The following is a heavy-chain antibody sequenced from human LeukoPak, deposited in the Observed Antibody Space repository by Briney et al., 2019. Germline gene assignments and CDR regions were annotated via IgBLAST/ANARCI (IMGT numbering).Heavy chain of an antibody. CDR1: GFTFSTYY. J-gene: IGHJ4*02. V-gene: IGHV3-74*01. Sequence: GGSLRLSCAASGFTFSTYYMHWVRQAPGKGLVWVSRINADGSDTAYADSVRGRFTISRDNAKNTLYLQMNSLRAEDTAVYYCAKGESYWGQGTLVTVSS. CDR2: INADGSDT. D-gene: IGHD5-24*01. CDR3: AKGESY.